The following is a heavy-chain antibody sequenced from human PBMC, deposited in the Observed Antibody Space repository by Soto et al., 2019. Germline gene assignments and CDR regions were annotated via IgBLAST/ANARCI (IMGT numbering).Heavy chain of an antibody. J-gene: IGHJ4*02. CDR3: ARGPRYYFGY. Sequence: LSLTCAVYGGSFSGYYWSWIRQPPGKGLEWIGEINHSGSTNYNPSLKSRVTISVDTSKNQFSLKLSSVTAADTAVYYCARGPRYYFGYWGQGALVTVSS. CDR1: GGSFSGYY. CDR2: INHSGST. V-gene: IGHV4-34*01.